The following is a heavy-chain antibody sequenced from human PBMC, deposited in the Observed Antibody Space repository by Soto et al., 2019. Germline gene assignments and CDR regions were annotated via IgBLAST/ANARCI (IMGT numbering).Heavy chain of an antibody. CDR1: GGSISSYY. J-gene: IGHJ4*02. CDR2: IYYSGRT. V-gene: IGHV4-59*01. CDR3: ARELDPYYGGNSLSLDY. Sequence: SETLSLTCTVSGGSISSYYWSWIRQPPGKGLEWIGYIYYSGRTNYNPSLKSRVTISVDTSKNQFSLKLSSVTAEDTAVYFCARELDPYYGGNSLSLDYWGQGTLVTVSS. D-gene: IGHD4-17*01.